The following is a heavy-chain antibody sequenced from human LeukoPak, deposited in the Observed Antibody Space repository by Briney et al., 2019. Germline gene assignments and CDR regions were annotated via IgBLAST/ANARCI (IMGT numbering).Heavy chain of an antibody. CDR3: ERGYFYYYMDV. J-gene: IGHJ6*03. CDR2: INSDGSST. Sequence: GGSLRLSCAASGFTFSGYWMHWVRQAPGKGLVWVSRINSDGSSTIYADSVKGRLTISRDNAKNTLYLQMNSLRAEDTAVYYCERGYFYYYMDVWGKGTTVTVSS. CDR1: GFTFSGYW. V-gene: IGHV3-74*01.